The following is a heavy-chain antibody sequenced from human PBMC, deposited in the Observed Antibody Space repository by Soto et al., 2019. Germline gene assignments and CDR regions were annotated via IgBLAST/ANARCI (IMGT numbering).Heavy chain of an antibody. D-gene: IGHD2-15*01. V-gene: IGHV1-18*01. CDR2: ISAYNGNA. Sequence: QVQLVQSGAEVKKPGASVKVSCKASGYTFTSYGISWVRQAPGQGLEWMGWISAYNGNANYAQKLQGRVTMTTDTSTSTAYMEGRRLRSDYTAVNYCAREEAIVKSYPAYAVDIWGQGTVVTVSS. J-gene: IGHJ3*02. CDR1: GYTFTSYG. CDR3: AREEAIVKSYPAYAVDI.